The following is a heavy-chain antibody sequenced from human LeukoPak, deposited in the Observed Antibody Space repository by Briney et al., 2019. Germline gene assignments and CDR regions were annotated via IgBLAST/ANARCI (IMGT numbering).Heavy chain of an antibody. CDR2: INPNSGGT. J-gene: IGHJ4*02. CDR1: GYTFPGYY. V-gene: IGHV1-2*02. CDR3: AREHSSSSGKVFDY. Sequence: GASVKVSCKASGYTFPGYYMHWVRQAPGQGLEWMGWINPNSGGTNYAQKFQGRVTMTRDTSISTAYVELSRLRSDDTAVYYCAREHSSSSGKVFDYWGQGTLVTVSS. D-gene: IGHD6-6*01.